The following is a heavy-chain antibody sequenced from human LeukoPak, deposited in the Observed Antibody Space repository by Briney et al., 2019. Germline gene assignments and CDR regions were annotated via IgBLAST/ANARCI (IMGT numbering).Heavy chain of an antibody. V-gene: IGHV1-18*01. CDR3: ARAERRSYYGSGRGLVRLDWFDP. CDR2: ISAYNGNT. CDR1: GATFSDYA. J-gene: IGHJ5*02. Sequence: ASVKVSCKASGATFSDYALSWVRQAPGQGLEWMGWISAYNGNTNYAQKLQGRVTMTRDTSISTAYMELSRLRSDDTAVYYCARAERRSYYGSGRGLVRLDWFDPWGQGTLVTVSS. D-gene: IGHD3-10*01.